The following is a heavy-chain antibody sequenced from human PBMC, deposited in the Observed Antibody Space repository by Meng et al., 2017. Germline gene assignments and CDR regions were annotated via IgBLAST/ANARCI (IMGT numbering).Heavy chain of an antibody. Sequence: GESLKISCAASGFTFSSYGMHWVRQAPGKGLEWVAVIWYDGSNKYYVDSVKGRFTISRDNAKNSLYLQMNSLRAEDTAVYYCARDHTKLDVDIVATDAFDIWGQGTMVTVSS. CDR1: GFTFSSYG. CDR3: ARDHTKLDVDIVATDAFDI. CDR2: IWYDGSNK. J-gene: IGHJ3*02. D-gene: IGHD5-12*01. V-gene: IGHV3-33*01.